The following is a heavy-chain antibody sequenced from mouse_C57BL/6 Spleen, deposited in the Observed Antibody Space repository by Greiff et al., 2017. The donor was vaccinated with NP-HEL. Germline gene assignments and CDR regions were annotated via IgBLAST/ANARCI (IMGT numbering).Heavy chain of an antibody. D-gene: IGHD2-4*01. CDR3: ARNDYDEYFDV. Sequence: EVQGVESGPGMVKPSQSLSLTCTVTGYSITSGYDWHWIRHFPGNKLEWMGYISYSGSTNYNPSLKSRISITHDTSKNHFFLKLNSVTTEDTATYYCARNDYDEYFDVWGTGTTVTVSS. CDR2: ISYSGST. V-gene: IGHV3-1*01. J-gene: IGHJ1*03. CDR1: GYSITSGYD.